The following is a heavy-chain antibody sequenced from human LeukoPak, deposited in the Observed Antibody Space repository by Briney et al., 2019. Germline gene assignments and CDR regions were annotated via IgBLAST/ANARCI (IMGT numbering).Heavy chain of an antibody. CDR1: GFTFSSYA. D-gene: IGHD3-22*01. CDR3: ASGEDGSSGYPDY. J-gene: IGHJ4*02. CDR2: IKQDGSEK. Sequence: HPGGSLRLSCAASGFTFSSYAMSWVRQAPGKGLEWVANIKQDGSEKYYVDSVKGRFTISRDNAKNSLYLQMNSLRAEDTAVYYCASGEDGSSGYPDYWGQGTLVTVSS. V-gene: IGHV3-7*01.